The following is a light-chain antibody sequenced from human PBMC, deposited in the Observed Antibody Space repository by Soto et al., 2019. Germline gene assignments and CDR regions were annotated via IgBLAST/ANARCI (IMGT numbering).Light chain of an antibody. Sequence: DIQMTQSPSTLSASVGARVTITCRASQSISSRLAWYQKKPGKSHKLLIYDHLNLKSGVPSRFSGSESGTEFTLSIDSLQPDDFATYYCQKDDTYFRYTLGQGTKLEIK. CDR2: DHL. CDR1: QSISSR. CDR3: QKDDTYFRYT. V-gene: IGKV1-5*01. J-gene: IGKJ2*01.